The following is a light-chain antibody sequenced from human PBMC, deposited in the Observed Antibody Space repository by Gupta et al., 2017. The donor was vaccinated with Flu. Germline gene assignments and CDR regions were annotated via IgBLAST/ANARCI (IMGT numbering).Light chain of an antibody. Sequence: QSVLTQPPSISAAPGQSVTISCSGSSSNIGNTYVSWYQQLPGTAPKLLIYENNKRPSGIPDRFSGSKYGTSAALGITGLQTGDEADYYCGTWDGSLSTDVFGTGTKVTVL. CDR2: ENN. J-gene: IGLJ1*01. CDR3: GTWDGSLSTDV. CDR1: SSNIGNTY. V-gene: IGLV1-51*02.